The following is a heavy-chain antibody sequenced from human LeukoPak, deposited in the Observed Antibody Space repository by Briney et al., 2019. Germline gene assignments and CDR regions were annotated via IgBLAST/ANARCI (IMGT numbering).Heavy chain of an antibody. Sequence: PSETLSLTCAVYGGSFSGYYWSWIRQPPGKGLEWIGEINHSGSTNYNPSLKSRVTISVDTSKNQFSLKLSSVTAANTAVYYCARGVRYYYGSGRSINDYWGQGTLVTVSS. CDR2: INHSGST. CDR1: GGSFSGYY. J-gene: IGHJ4*02. CDR3: ARGVRYYYGSGRSINDY. D-gene: IGHD3-10*01. V-gene: IGHV4-34*01.